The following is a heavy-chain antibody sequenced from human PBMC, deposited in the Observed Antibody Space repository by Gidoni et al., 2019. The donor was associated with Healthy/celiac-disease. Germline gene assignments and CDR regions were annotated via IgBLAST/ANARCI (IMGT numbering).Heavy chain of an antibody. J-gene: IGHJ4*02. CDR2: ISGSGGST. V-gene: IGHV3-23*01. CDR3: AKELMLTMIPEYFDY. D-gene: IGHD3-22*01. Sequence: EVHLFESGGGLVKPGGSLRLSCAASGFTFSIYAMSWVLQAPGKGLEWVSAISGSGGSTYYADSVKGRFTISRDNSKNTLYLKMNSLRAEDTAVYYCAKELMLTMIPEYFDYWGQGTLVTVSS. CDR1: GFTFSIYA.